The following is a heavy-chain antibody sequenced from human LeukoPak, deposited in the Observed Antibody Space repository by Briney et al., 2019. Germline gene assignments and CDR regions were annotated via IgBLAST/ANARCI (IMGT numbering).Heavy chain of an antibody. CDR3: ASRGDYSNYWGLFDY. J-gene: IGHJ4*02. CDR1: GFTFSSYS. D-gene: IGHD4-11*01. Sequence: GGSLRLXCAASGFTFSSYSMNWVRQAPGKGLEWVSYISSSSSTIYYADSVKGRFTISRDNAKNSLYLQMNSLRAEDTAVYYCASRGDYSNYWGLFDYWGQGTLVTVSS. CDR2: ISSSSSTI. V-gene: IGHV3-48*01.